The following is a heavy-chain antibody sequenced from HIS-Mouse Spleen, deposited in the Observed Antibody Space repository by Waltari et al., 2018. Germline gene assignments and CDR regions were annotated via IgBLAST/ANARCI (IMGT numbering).Heavy chain of an antibody. Sequence: QLQLQESGPGLVKPSEPLSLTCTVSGASISSSSSYWGWIRPPPGTGLEWIGSIYYSGSTYYNPSLKSRVTISVDTSKNQFSLKLSSVTAADTAVYYCAREIPYSSSWYDWYFDLWGRGTLVTVSS. CDR3: AREIPYSSSWYDWYFDL. CDR1: GASISSSSSY. CDR2: IYYSGST. J-gene: IGHJ2*01. V-gene: IGHV4-39*07. D-gene: IGHD6-13*01.